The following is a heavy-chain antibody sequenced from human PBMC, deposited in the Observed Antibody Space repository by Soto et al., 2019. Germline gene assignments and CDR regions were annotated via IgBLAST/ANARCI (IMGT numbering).Heavy chain of an antibody. Sequence: SSETLSLTCTVSVGSVSGYFWGWIRQAPGREPELIAYIHYTGSTYYNPSLKSRVTISIDTSRNQFSLKVRSVNAADTAVYYCAKVGRIAAAGTWFDPWGQGILVTSPQ. CDR3: AKVGRIAAAGTWFDP. V-gene: IGHV4-59*02. J-gene: IGHJ5*02. CDR1: VGSVSGYF. D-gene: IGHD6-13*01. CDR2: IHYTGST.